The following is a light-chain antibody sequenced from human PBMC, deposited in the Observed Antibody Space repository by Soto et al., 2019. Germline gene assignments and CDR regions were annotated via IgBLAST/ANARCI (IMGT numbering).Light chain of an antibody. CDR2: QVS. CDR3: MQGAHWPWT. Sequence: DVVMTQSPLSLPVTLGQPASISCKSSQSPVYSDGITYLNWFKQRPGQSPRRLIYQVSNRDSGVPDRFSGSGSGTDFTLKISRVEAEDVGVYYCMQGAHWPWTFGQGTKVDIK. V-gene: IGKV2-30*01. J-gene: IGKJ1*01. CDR1: QSPVYSDGITY.